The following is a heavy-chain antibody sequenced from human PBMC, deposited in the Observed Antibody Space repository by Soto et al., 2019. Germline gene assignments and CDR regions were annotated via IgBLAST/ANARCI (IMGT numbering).Heavy chain of an antibody. V-gene: IGHV1-18*04. CDR3: ARDFVRWELLLGAMDY. D-gene: IGHD1-26*01. CDR2: ISAYNGNT. CDR1: GYTFTSYG. Sequence: QVQLVQSGAEVKKPGASVKVSCKASGYTFTSYGISWVRQAPGLGLEWMGWISAYNGNTNYAQKLQGRVTMTTDTSTSTAYMELRSPRSDDTAVYYCARDFVRWELLLGAMDYWGQGTLVTVSS. J-gene: IGHJ4*02.